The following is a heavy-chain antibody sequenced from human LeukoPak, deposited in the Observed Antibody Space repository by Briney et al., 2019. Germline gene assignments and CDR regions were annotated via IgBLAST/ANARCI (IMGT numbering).Heavy chain of an antibody. V-gene: IGHV4-61*02. CDR2: IYTSGST. CDR1: GGSISSGSYY. CDR3: ARAPWYYGSGVEA. D-gene: IGHD3-10*01. Sequence: SQTLSPTCTVSGGSISSGSYYWSWIRQPAGKGLEWIGRIYTSGSTNYNPSLKSRVTISVDTSKNQFSLKLSSVTAADTAVYYCARAPWYYGSGVEAWGQGTLVTVSS. J-gene: IGHJ5*02.